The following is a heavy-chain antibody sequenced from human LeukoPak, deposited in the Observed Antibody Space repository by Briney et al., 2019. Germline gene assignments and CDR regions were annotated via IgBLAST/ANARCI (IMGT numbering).Heavy chain of an antibody. D-gene: IGHD6-13*01. CDR1: GFTFSDYY. Sequence: GGSLRLSCAASGFTFSDYYMSWIRQAPGKGLEWVSYIDISGTTIYYTHSVKGRFTISRDNAKNSLYLQMSSLRAEDTAFYYCARRKHSSGWSPNEYYFDYWGQGTLVTVSS. V-gene: IGHV3-11*01. CDR3: ARRKHSSGWSPNEYYFDY. J-gene: IGHJ4*02. CDR2: IDISGTTI.